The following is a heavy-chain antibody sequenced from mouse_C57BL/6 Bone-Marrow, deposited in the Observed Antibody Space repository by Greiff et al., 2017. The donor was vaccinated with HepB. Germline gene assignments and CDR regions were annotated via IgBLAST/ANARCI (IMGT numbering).Heavy chain of an antibody. CDR1: GYSITSGYY. CDR2: ISYDGSN. Sequence: EVKLQESGPGLVKPSQSLSLTCSVTGYSITSGYYWNWIRQFPGNKLEWMGYISYDGSNNYNPSLKNRISITRDTSKNQFFLKLNSVTTEDTATYYCARAPYSNYFADWGQGTLVTVAA. CDR3: ARAPYSNYFAD. J-gene: IGHJ3*01. D-gene: IGHD2-5*01. V-gene: IGHV3-6*01.